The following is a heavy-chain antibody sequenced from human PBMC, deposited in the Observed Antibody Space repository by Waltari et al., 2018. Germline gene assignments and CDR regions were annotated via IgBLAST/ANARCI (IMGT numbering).Heavy chain of an antibody. CDR3: ARVVTTRQYFDY. CDR1: GYTFTSYG. Sequence: QVQLVQSGAEVKKPGASVKVSCKASGYTFTSYGISWVRQAPGQGLEWMGGIIPIFGTANYAQKFQGRVTITTDESTSTAYMELSSLRSEDTAVYYCARVVTTRQYFDYWGQGTLVTVSS. D-gene: IGHD4-17*01. CDR2: IIPIFGTA. V-gene: IGHV1-69*05. J-gene: IGHJ4*02.